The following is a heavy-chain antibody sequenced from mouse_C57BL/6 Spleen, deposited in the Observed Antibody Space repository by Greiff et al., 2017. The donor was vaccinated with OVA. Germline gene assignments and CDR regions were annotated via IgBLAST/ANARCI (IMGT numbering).Heavy chain of an antibody. D-gene: IGHD1-1*01. V-gene: IGHV1-69*01. CDR3: ARSYYGNYAMAY. CDR2: IDPSDSYT. J-gene: IGHJ4*01. Sequence: QVQLQQSGAELVMPGASVKLSCKASGYTFTSYWMHWVKQRPGQGLEWIGEIDPSDSYTNYNQKFKGKSTLTVDPSSRTAYMQLRSLTSEDSAFYDCARSYYGNYAMAYWGQGTSVTVSA. CDR1: GYTFTSYW.